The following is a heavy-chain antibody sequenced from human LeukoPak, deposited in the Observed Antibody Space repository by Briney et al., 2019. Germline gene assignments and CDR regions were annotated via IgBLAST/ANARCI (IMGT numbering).Heavy chain of an antibody. CDR1: GGSISSGSYY. D-gene: IGHD3-10*01. Sequence: SETLSLTCTVAGGSISSGSYYWSWIRQPPGKGLEWIGYIYYSGSTNYNPSLKSRVTISVDTSKNQFSLKLSSVTAADTAVYYCARGYYYGSGSYYHQNYYYYYYYMDVWGKGTTVTISS. V-gene: IGHV4-61*01. CDR2: IYYSGST. CDR3: ARGYYYGSGSYYHQNYYYYYYYMDV. J-gene: IGHJ6*03.